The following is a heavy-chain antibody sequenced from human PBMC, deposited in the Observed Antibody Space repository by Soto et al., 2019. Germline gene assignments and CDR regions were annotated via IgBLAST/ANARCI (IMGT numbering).Heavy chain of an antibody. J-gene: IGHJ6*03. V-gene: IGHV5-51*01. Sequence: GESLKISCKGSGYSFTSYWIGWVRQMPVKGLEWMGIIYPGDSDTRYSPSFQGQVTISADKSISTAYLQWSSLKASDTAMYYCARHPVRYYYGSGSYSYYYYYYMDVWGKGTTVTVSS. CDR2: IYPGDSDT. CDR1: GYSFTSYW. CDR3: ARHPVRYYYGSGSYSYYYYYYMDV. D-gene: IGHD3-10*01.